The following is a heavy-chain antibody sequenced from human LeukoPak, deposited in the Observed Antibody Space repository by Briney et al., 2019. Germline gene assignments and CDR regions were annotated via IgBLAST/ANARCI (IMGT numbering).Heavy chain of an antibody. J-gene: IGHJ3*02. V-gene: IGHV4-39*07. CDR1: GGSISSSSYY. Sequence: SETLSLTCTVSGGSISSSSYYWGWIRQPPGKGLEWIGSIYYSGSTYYNPSLKSRVTISVDRSKNQFSLKLSSVTAADTAVYYCARDFGTTVELDGVAAFDIWGQGTMVTVSS. D-gene: IGHD4-17*01. CDR3: ARDFGTTVELDGVAAFDI. CDR2: IYYSGST.